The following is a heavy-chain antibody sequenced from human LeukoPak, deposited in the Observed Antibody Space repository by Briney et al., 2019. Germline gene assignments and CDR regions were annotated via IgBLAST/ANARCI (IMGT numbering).Heavy chain of an antibody. Sequence: SETLSLTCTVSGGSISSGDYYWSWIRQPPGKGLEWIGYIYYSGSTYYNPSLKSRVTISVDTSKNQFSLKLSSVTAADTAVYYCARGFSREDYGDYYYYYYGMDVWGQGTTVTVSS. D-gene: IGHD4-17*01. CDR3: ARGFSREDYGDYYYYYYGMDV. V-gene: IGHV4-30-4*01. CDR2: IYYSGST. J-gene: IGHJ6*02. CDR1: GGSISSGDYY.